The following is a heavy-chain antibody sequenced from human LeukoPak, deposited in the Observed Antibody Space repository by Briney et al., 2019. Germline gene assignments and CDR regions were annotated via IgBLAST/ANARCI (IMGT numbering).Heavy chain of an antibody. Sequence: KPSETLSLTCTVSGGSISSSNYYWGWIRQPPGKGLEWIASVYYSGRSYYNPSLKSRVTISVDTSKNQFSLMLSSVTAADTAVYYCMRVSGKSAGNEGALVDSWGQGTLVTVSS. CDR1: GGSISSSNYY. V-gene: IGHV4-39*01. J-gene: IGHJ4*02. CDR2: VYYSGRS. CDR3: MRVSGKSAGNEGALVDS. D-gene: IGHD1-1*01.